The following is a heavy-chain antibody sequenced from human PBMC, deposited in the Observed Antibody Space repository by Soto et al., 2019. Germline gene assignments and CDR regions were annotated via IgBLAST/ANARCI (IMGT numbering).Heavy chain of an antibody. CDR3: ARVPLMGSYYYYGMDV. V-gene: IGHV3-21*01. D-gene: IGHD3-10*01. Sequence: GGSLRLSCAASGFTFSSYSMNWVRQAPGKGLEWVSPISSSSSYIYYADSVKGRFTISRDNAKNSLYLQMNSLRAEDTAVYYCARVPLMGSYYYYGMDVWGQGTTVTVSS. J-gene: IGHJ6*02. CDR2: ISSSSSYI. CDR1: GFTFSSYS.